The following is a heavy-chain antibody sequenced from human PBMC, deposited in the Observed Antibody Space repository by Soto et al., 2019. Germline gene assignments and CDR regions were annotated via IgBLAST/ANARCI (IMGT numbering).Heavy chain of an antibody. CDR1: VYTFSIDY. J-gene: IGHJ5*02. Sequence: CKGSVYTFSIDYVGWVRKAPGQGYEWMGIINPSGGGTTYAQKFQGRVTMTRDTSTSTVYMELSSLRAEDTAVYYCARVLVFYGGFDPWGQGTLVTVSS. V-gene: IGHV1-46*01. CDR2: INPSGGGT. D-gene: IGHD2-21*02. CDR3: ARVLVFYGGFDP.